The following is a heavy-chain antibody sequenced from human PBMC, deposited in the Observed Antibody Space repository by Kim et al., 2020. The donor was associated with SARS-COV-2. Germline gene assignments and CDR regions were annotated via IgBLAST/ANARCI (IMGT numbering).Heavy chain of an antibody. J-gene: IGHJ3*02. D-gene: IGHD1-26*01. CDR3: AKDSADGGSYQGVNDAFDI. Sequence: GRFTISRDNSKNTLYLQMNSLRAEDTAVYYCAKDSADGGSYQGVNDAFDIWGQGTMVTVSS. V-gene: IGHV3-30*02.